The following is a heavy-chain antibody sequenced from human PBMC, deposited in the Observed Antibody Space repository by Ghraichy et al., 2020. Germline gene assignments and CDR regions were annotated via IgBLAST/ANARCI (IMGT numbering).Heavy chain of an antibody. CDR2: IYYSGST. D-gene: IGHD3-10*01. Sequence: SETLSLTCTVSGGSITSGDYYWSWIRQSPGKGLEWIGYIYYSGSTFYNPSLKSRVTISLDTSTNQFSLKLSSVTAADTAVYYCASTITMRVKHAFDIWGQGTMVTVSS. J-gene: IGHJ3*02. V-gene: IGHV4-30-4*01. CDR3: ASTITMRVKHAFDI. CDR1: GGSITSGDYY.